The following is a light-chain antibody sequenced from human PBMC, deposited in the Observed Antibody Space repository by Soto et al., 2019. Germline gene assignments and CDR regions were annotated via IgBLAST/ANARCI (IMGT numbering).Light chain of an antibody. J-gene: IGLJ2*01. CDR1: NSNIGNKD. Sequence: QSVLTQPPSVSAAPGQKVTISCSGRNSNIGNKDVSWYQLFPGTAPKLLIYDNDRRPSGIPDRFSASKSGTLATLAITGLQTGEEEDYYCGTWDRSLSVVVFGGGTKLTVL. CDR2: DND. V-gene: IGLV1-51*01. CDR3: GTWDRSLSVVV.